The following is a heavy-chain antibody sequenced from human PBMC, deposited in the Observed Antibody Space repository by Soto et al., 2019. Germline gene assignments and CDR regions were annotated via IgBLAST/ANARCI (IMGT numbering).Heavy chain of an antibody. J-gene: IGHJ6*03. CDR1: GGSLTSGGYY. D-gene: IGHD5-18*01. Sequence: SETLSLTCTVSGGSLTSGGYYWSWIRQHPGKGLEWIGYIYHSGSTYYNPSLKSRVTISVDTSKNQFSLTLSSVTAADAAVYYCARDTNRYTVSPRNYMDVWGKGTTVTVSS. CDR2: IYHSGST. CDR3: ARDTNRYTVSPRNYMDV. V-gene: IGHV4-31*03.